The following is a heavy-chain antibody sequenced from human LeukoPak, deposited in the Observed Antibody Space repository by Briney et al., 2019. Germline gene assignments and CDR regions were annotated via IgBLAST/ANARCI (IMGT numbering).Heavy chain of an antibody. Sequence: GGSLRLSCAASGFTFSSYAMSWVRQAPGKGLEWVSAISGSGGSTYYADSVKGRFTISRDNSKNTLYLQMNSLRAEDTAVYYCARVGTEDYDILTGYYKGYYFDHWGQGTLVTVSS. CDR2: ISGSGGST. D-gene: IGHD3-9*01. V-gene: IGHV3-23*01. CDR1: GFTFSSYA. CDR3: ARVGTEDYDILTGYYKGYYFDH. J-gene: IGHJ4*02.